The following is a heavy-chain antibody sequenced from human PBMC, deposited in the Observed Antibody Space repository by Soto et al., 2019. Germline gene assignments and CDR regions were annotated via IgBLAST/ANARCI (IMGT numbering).Heavy chain of an antibody. J-gene: IGHJ4*01. CDR1: GFTFSSYG. CDR2: IWYDGSNK. CDR3: TSEMVGYFDY. D-gene: IGHD2-8*01. V-gene: IGHV3-33*01. Sequence: QVQLVESGGGVVQPGRSLRLSCAASGFTFSSYGMHWVRQAPGKGLEWVAVIWYDGSNKYYADSVKGRFTISRDNSKNRLHLQMSSMRAAVADVYYWTSEMVGYFDYFGHGSLVTVSS.